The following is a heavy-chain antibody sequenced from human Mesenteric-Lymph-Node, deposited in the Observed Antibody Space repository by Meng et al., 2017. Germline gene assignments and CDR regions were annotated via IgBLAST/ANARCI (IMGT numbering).Heavy chain of an antibody. D-gene: IGHD4-17*01. CDR2: NYTSGST. V-gene: IGHV4-4*07. J-gene: IGHJ4*02. Sequence: SETLSLTCTVSGGSISSYYWSWIRQPAGKGLEWIGRNYTSGSTNYNPSLKSRVTSSVDTSKNQFYLKLSSVTAADTAVYYCARESTVTTLSNFDHWGQGTLVTVSS. CDR1: GGSISSYY. CDR3: ARESTVTTLSNFDH.